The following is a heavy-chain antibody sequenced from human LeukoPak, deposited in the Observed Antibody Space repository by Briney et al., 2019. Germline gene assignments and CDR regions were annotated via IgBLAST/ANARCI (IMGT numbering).Heavy chain of an antibody. D-gene: IGHD6-6*01. CDR2: INHSGST. Sequence: SETLSLTCAVYGGSFSSYYWSWIRQPPGKGLEWIGEINHSGSTNYNPSLKSRVTISVDTSKNQFSLKLSSVTAADTAVYYCARSGAARTDFDYWGQGTLVTVSS. J-gene: IGHJ4*02. CDR3: ARSGAARTDFDY. V-gene: IGHV4-34*01. CDR1: GGSFSSYY.